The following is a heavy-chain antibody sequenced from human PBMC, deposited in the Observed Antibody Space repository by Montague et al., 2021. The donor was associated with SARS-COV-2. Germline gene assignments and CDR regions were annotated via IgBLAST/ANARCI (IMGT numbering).Heavy chain of an antibody. CDR1: GGSISSYY. J-gene: IGHJ6*03. CDR3: ARALVPEEWLFGGDYYYYMDV. CDR2: IYYSRST. V-gene: IGHV4-59*01. Sequence: SETLSLTCTVSGGSISSYYWGWIRQPPGKGLEWIGYIYYSRSTNYNPSLKSRVTISVDTSKNQFSLKLSSVTAADTAVYYCARALVPEEWLFGGDYYYYMDVWGKGTTVTVSS. D-gene: IGHD3-3*01.